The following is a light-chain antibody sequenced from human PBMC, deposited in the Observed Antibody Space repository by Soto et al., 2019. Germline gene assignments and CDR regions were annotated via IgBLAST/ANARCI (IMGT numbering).Light chain of an antibody. CDR3: AAWDDSLSGPV. Sequence: QSVLTQPPSASGTPGQRVTISCSGSSSNIGSNTVNWYQQLPGRAPKLLIYSKTHRPSGVPDRLSGSTSATSAALAISGLLSEDEADYYCAAWDDSLSGPVFGGGTKLTVL. J-gene: IGLJ2*01. V-gene: IGLV1-44*01. CDR2: SKT. CDR1: SSNIGSNT.